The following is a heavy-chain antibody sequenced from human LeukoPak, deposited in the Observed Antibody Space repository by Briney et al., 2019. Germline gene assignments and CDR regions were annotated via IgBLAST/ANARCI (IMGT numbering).Heavy chain of an antibody. J-gene: IGHJ4*02. Sequence: SQTLSLTCTVSGGSISSGSYYWSWIRQHPGKGLEWIGYIYYSGSTYYNPSLKSRVTISVDTSKNQFSLKLSSVTAADTAEYYCAREPSVTTDDWGQGTLVTVSS. CDR1: GGSISSGSYY. D-gene: IGHD4-17*01. CDR2: IYYSGST. CDR3: AREPSVTTDD. V-gene: IGHV4-31*03.